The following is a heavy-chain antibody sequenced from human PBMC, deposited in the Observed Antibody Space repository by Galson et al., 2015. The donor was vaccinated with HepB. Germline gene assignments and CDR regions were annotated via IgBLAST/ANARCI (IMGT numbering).Heavy chain of an antibody. Sequence: SETLSLTCAVYGGSFSGYYWSWIRQPPGKGLEWIGEINHSGSTNYNPSLKSRVTISVDTSKNQLSLKLSSVTAADTAVYYCARGGRRRFLERPLDYWGQGTLVTVSS. CDR2: INHSGST. CDR1: GGSFSGYY. V-gene: IGHV4-34*01. D-gene: IGHD3-3*01. CDR3: ARGGRRRFLERPLDY. J-gene: IGHJ4*02.